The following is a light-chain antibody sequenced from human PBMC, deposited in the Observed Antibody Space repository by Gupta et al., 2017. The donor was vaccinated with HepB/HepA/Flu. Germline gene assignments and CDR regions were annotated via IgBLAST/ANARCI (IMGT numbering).Light chain of an antibody. V-gene: IGLV1-47*01. CDR1: HSNIGTNF. J-gene: IGLJ3*02. Sequence: SVLTQPPSASRPPGQRVIISCSGSHSNIGTNFMYWFQQFPGTAPKPLIFRSNQRPSGVPDRFSGSKSGTSASLAISGLRAEDEADYYCVAWDDTLGGWVFGGGTKLTVL. CDR2: RSN. CDR3: VAWDDTLGGWV.